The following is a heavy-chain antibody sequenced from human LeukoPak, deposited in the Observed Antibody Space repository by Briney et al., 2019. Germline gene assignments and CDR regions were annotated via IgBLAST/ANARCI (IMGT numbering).Heavy chain of an antibody. Sequence: PSQTLSLTCAVSGGSISSGGYSWSWLRQPPGKGLEWIGYIYHSGSTYYNPSLKSRVTISVDRSKNQFSLKLSSVTAADTAVYYCARISSGYDDYWGQGTLVTVSS. J-gene: IGHJ4*02. CDR3: ARISSGYDDY. V-gene: IGHV4-30-2*01. D-gene: IGHD3-22*01. CDR1: GGSISSGGYS. CDR2: IYHSGST.